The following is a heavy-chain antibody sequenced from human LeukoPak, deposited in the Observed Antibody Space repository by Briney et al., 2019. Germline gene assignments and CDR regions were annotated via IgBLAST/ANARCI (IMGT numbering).Heavy chain of an antibody. CDR1: GFTFSSYA. J-gene: IGHJ3*02. V-gene: IGHV3-30-3*01. Sequence: GGSLRLSCAASGFTFSSYAMHWVRQAPGKGPEWVAVISYDGSNKYYADSVKGRFTISRDNSKNTLYLQMNSLRAEDTAVYYCARDRRNAFDIWGQGTMVTVSS. CDR2: ISYDGSNK. CDR3: ARDRRNAFDI.